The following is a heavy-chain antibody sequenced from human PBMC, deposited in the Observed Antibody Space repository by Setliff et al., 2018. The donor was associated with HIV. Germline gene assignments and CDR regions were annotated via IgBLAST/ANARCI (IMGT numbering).Heavy chain of an antibody. CDR2: ITSSGSTI. CDR1: GFTFSSYE. Sequence: GGSLRLSCAASGFTFSSYEMNWVRQAPGKGLEWVSYITSSGSTIYYADSVKGRFTISRDNAKNSLYLQMNGLRVEDTAVYYCAKDGISGGAYPPYYFDYWGHGTLVTVSS. D-gene: IGHD2-15*01. CDR3: AKDGISGGAYPPYYFDY. J-gene: IGHJ4*01. V-gene: IGHV3-48*03.